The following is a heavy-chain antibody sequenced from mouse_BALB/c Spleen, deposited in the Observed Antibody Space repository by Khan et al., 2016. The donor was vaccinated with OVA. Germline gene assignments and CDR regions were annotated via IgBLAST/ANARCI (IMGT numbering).Heavy chain of an antibody. J-gene: IGHJ3*01. CDR3: ARGVVGQQSGFDY. CDR2: INPYNGDN. Sequence: VQLKESGPELVKPGASVKMSCKASGYTFTSYDMHWVKQKPGQGLEWIGYINPYNGDNKFNEKFKGKATLTADKSSSTAYIELSSLTSEDSADYYCARGVVGQQSGFDYWGQGTAVTVSA. V-gene: IGHV1S136*01. D-gene: IGHD1-1*01. CDR1: GYTFTSYD.